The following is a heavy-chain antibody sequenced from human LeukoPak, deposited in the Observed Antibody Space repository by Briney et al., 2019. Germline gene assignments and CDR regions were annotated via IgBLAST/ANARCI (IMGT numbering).Heavy chain of an antibody. CDR3: ASQVVPADVYGMDV. D-gene: IGHD2-2*01. CDR1: GFTVSSNY. V-gene: IGHV3-53*04. J-gene: IGHJ6*02. Sequence: GGSLRLSCAASGFTVSSNYMSWVRQAPGKGLEWVSVIYSGGSTYYADSVKGRFTISRHNSKNTLYLQMNSLRAEDTAVYYCASQVVPADVYGMDVWGQGTTVPVSS. CDR2: IYSGGST.